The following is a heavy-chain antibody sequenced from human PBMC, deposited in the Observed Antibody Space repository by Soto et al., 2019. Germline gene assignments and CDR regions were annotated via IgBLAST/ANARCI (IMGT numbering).Heavy chain of an antibody. V-gene: IGHV3-30-3*01. Sequence: GGSLRLSCAASGFTFSSYAMHWVRQAPGKGLEWVAVISYDGSNKYYADSVKGRFTISRDNSKNTLYLQMNSLRAEDTAVYYCARGGKLELRYYYYGMDVWGQRTTVTVSS. CDR2: ISYDGSNK. D-gene: IGHD1-7*01. J-gene: IGHJ6*02. CDR3: ARGGKLELRYYYYGMDV. CDR1: GFTFSSYA.